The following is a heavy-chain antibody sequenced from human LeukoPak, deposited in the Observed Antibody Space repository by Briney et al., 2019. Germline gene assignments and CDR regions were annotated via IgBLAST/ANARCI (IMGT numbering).Heavy chain of an antibody. CDR2: ISTGGNTI. CDR1: GFTFSIYE. V-gene: IGHV3-48*03. D-gene: IGHD3-16*02. Sequence: PGGSLRLSCAASGFTFSIYEMNWVRQAPGKGLEWLSHISTGGNTIHYADSVRGRFTISRDNTKNTLYLQMNSLRAEDTAVYYCARADEYVWGSYRRRNAFDIWGQGTMVTVSS. J-gene: IGHJ3*02. CDR3: ARADEYVWGSYRRRNAFDI.